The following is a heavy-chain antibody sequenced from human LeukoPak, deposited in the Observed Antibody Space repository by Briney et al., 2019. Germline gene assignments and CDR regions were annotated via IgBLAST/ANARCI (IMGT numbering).Heavy chain of an antibody. CDR3: ARGVDTAMVEFDY. CDR2: INPNSGGT. CDR1: GYTFTGYY. V-gene: IGHV1-2*02. D-gene: IGHD5-18*01. J-gene: IGHJ4*02. Sequence: ASVKASCKASGYTFTGYYTHWVRQAPGQGLEWMGWINPNSGGTNYAQKFQGRVTMTRDTSISTAYMELSRLRSDDTAVYYCARGVDTAMVEFDYWGQGTLVTVSS.